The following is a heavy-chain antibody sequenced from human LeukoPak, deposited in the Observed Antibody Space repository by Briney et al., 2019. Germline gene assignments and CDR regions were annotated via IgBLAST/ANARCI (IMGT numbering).Heavy chain of an antibody. CDR2: ISGSGGST. CDR1: GFSFSSYA. CDR3: ARDRLGAEYDY. Sequence: PGGSLRLSCAASGFSFSSYAMSWVRQAPGKGLEWVSVISGSGGSTYYADSVKGRFTISRDNAKKSLYLQMNSLRAEDTAVYYCARDRLGAEYDYWGQGTLVSVSS. J-gene: IGHJ4*02. D-gene: IGHD3-16*01. V-gene: IGHV3-23*01.